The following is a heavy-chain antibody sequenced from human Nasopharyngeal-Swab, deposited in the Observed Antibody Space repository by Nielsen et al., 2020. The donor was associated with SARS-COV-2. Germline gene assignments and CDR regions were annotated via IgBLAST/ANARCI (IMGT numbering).Heavy chain of an antibody. CDR2: IIPIFGTA. CDR3: ARVTAMAEGYYYGMDV. V-gene: IGHV1-69*13. D-gene: IGHD5-18*01. CDR1: GGTFSSYA. Sequence: SLKVSCKASGGTFSSYAIRWVRQAPGQGREWMGGIIPIFGTANYAQKLQGRVTITADESTSTAYMELSSLRSEDTAVYYCARVTAMAEGYYYGMDVWGQGTTVTVSS. J-gene: IGHJ6*02.